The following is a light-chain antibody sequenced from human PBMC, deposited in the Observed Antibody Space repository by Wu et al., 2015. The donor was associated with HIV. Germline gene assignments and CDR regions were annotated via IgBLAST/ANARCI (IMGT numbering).Light chain of an antibody. CDR2: DAS. CDR1: QRVSTF. V-gene: IGKV3-11*01. J-gene: IGKJ2*01. Sequence: DIVLTQSPATLSLSPGGRATLSCRASQRVSTFVAWYQHRPGQAPRLVIYDASNRATGIPARFSGSGSGTDFTLTISSLKPEDFAVYYCQQRRYWPLYTFGQGTKLEIK. CDR3: QQRRYWPLYT.